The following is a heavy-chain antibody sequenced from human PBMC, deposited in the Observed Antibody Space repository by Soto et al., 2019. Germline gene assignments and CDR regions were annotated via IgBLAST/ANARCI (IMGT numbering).Heavy chain of an antibody. J-gene: IGHJ6*02. CDR3: TRDHGYGYGMDV. CDR1: GFTFSTYS. CDR2: ITKSSRTI. Sequence: EGQLVESGGGLVQPGVSLRLSCAASGFTFSTYSMNWVRQAPGKGLEWISYITKSSRTIYYADSVKGRFTISRDNAKNSLYLQMNSLRAEDTAVYYCTRDHGYGYGMDVWGQGTTVTVSS. V-gene: IGHV3-48*01. D-gene: IGHD5-12*01.